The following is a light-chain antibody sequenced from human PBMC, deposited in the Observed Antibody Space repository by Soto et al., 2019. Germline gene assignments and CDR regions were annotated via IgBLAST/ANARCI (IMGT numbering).Light chain of an antibody. J-gene: IGKJ1*01. CDR3: QQRSNWPGT. V-gene: IGKV3-11*01. CDR2: DAS. Sequence: EIVLTQSPATLSLSPGERATLSCRASQSVSSYLAWYQQEPGQAPRLLIYDASNRATGIPARFSGSGSGTDFTLTISSLEPEDFAVYYCQQRSNWPGTFGQGTKV. CDR1: QSVSSY.